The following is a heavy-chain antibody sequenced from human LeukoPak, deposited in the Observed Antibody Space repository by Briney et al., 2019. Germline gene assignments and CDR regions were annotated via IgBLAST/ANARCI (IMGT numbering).Heavy chain of an antibody. CDR2: IYYSGST. CDR1: GGSISSYY. D-gene: IGHD7-27*01. J-gene: IGHJ4*02. CDR3: ARRAPWGSEGFDY. V-gene: IGHV4-59*08. Sequence: SETLSLTCTVSGGSISSYYWSWIRQPPGKGLEWIGYIYYSGSTNYNPSLKSRVTMSVDTSKNQFSLKLTSVTAADTAVYYCARRAPWGSEGFDYWGQGTLVTVSS.